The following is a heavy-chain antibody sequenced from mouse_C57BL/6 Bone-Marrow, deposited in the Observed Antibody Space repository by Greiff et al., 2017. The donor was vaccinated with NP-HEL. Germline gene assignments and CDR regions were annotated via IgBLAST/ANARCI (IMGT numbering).Heavy chain of an antibody. CDR2: IDPSDSYT. Sequence: QVQLQQPGAELVRPGTSVKLSCKASGYTFTSYWMHWVKQRPGQGLEWIGVIDPSDSYTNYNQKFKGKATLTVDTSSSTAYMQLISLTSDDSAVYYCSRWNYYGSRFDYWGQGTTLTVSS. CDR3: SRWNYYGSRFDY. V-gene: IGHV1-59*01. CDR1: GYTFTSYW. D-gene: IGHD1-1*01. J-gene: IGHJ2*01.